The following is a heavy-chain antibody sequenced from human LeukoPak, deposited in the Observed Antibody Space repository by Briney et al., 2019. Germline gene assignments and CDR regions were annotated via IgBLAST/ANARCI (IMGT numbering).Heavy chain of an antibody. CDR1: GFTFSDYT. CDR2: ISTSSSTI. Sequence: GGSLRLSCAVSGFTFSDYTMTCVRQAPGKGLEWVSYISTSSSTIYYADSVKGRFTISRDNTKNALYLQMNSLRAEDTAVYYCARVPSGYTLGYGYYYYYMDVWGKGTTVAVSS. D-gene: IGHD5-18*01. J-gene: IGHJ6*03. V-gene: IGHV3-48*04. CDR3: ARVPSGYTLGYGYYYYYMDV.